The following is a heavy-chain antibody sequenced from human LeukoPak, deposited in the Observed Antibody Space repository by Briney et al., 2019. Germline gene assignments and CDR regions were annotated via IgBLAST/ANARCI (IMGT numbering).Heavy chain of an antibody. V-gene: IGHV1-2*02. CDR3: ARVLAVAGARTYYGMDV. Sequence: ASVNVSCKASGYTFTGYYMHWVRQAPAQGREWMGWINPNSGGTNYAQKFQGRVTMTRDTSISTAYMELSRLRSDDTAVYYCARVLAVAGARTYYGMDVWGQGTTVTVSS. J-gene: IGHJ6*02. D-gene: IGHD6-19*01. CDR1: GYTFTGYY. CDR2: INPNSGGT.